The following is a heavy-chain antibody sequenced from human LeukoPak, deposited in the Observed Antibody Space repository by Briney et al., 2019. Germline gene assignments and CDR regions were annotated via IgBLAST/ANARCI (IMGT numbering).Heavy chain of an antibody. V-gene: IGHV3-11*04. CDR2: ISASGDTI. CDR1: GFTFRNYY. CDR3: VKDSLQVPISAAGVFDL. J-gene: IGHJ4*02. D-gene: IGHD6-13*01. Sequence: GGSLRLSCAASGFTFRNYYMTWIRQAPGKGLEWVSYISASGDTIYYGDSVRGRFTIPRNNAKNSLYLDMNTLKAEDTAVYYCVKDSLQVPISAAGVFDLWGQGTLVTVSS.